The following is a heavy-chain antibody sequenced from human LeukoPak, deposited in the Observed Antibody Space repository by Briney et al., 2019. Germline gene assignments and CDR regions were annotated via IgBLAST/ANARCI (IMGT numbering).Heavy chain of an antibody. CDR3: ARGQAVNYYGMDV. J-gene: IGHJ6*02. CDR1: GGSFSGYY. Sequence: SETLSLTCAVYGGSFSGYYWSWIRQPPGKGLEWIGEINHSGSTYYNPSLKSRVTISVDTSKNQFSLKLSSVTAADTAVYYCARGQAVNYYGMDVWGQGTTVTVSS. CDR2: INHSGST. V-gene: IGHV4-34*01. D-gene: IGHD2-15*01.